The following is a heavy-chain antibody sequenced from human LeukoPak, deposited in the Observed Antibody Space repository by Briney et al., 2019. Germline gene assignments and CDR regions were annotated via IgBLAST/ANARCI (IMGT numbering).Heavy chain of an antibody. V-gene: IGHV3-30*04. Sequence: PGGSLRLSCAASGFIFSTYAMHWVRQAPGKGLEWVAIISYDGSNKYYAESVKGRFTISRDNSKNTLYLQMNSRRAEDTAVYYCARHQYSTMVRGVIPHDAFDIWDQGTMVTVSS. CDR1: GFIFSTYA. J-gene: IGHJ3*02. CDR3: ARHQYSTMVRGVIPHDAFDI. CDR2: ISYDGSNK. D-gene: IGHD3-10*01.